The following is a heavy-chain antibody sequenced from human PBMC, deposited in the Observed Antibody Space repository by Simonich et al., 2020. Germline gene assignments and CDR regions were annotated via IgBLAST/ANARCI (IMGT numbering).Heavy chain of an antibody. CDR3: ARGISSGWYWYFDL. Sequence: QVQLQESGPGLVKPSETLSLTCTVSGGSISSYYWSWIRQPPGKGLEWIGYNYYSWSTNYNPPLKSRVTIAVDTSKNQFSLKLSSVTAADTAVYYCARGISSGWYWYFDLWGRGTLVTVSS. J-gene: IGHJ2*01. CDR1: GGSISSYY. V-gene: IGHV4-59*01. D-gene: IGHD6-19*01. CDR2: NYYSWST.